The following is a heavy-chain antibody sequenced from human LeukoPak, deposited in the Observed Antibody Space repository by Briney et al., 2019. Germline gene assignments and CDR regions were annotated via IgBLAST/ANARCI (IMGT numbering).Heavy chain of an antibody. D-gene: IGHD5-12*01. J-gene: IGHJ5*02. CDR3: ARDHVDIVATSDWFDP. V-gene: IGHV6-1*01. Sequence: SQTLSLTCAISGDSVSSNSAAWNWIRQSPSRGLEWLGRTYYRSKWYNDYAVSVKSRITINLDTSKNQFSLQLNSVTPEDTAVYYCARDHVDIVATSDWFDPWGQGTLVTVSS. CDR1: GDSVSSNSAA. CDR2: TYYRSKWYN.